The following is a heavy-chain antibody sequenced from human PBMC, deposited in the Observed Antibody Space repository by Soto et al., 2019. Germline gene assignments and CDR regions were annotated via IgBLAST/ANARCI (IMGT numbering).Heavy chain of an antibody. D-gene: IGHD3-3*01. V-gene: IGHV3-7*01. Sequence: GGSLRLSCAASGFTFSSYWMSWVRQAPGKGLEWVANIKQDGSEKYYVDSVKGRFTISRDNAKNSLYLQMNSLRAEDTAVYYCARKYYDFWSGYYSPYYYMEVWGKGTTVPVSS. CDR1: GFTFSSYW. CDR3: ARKYYDFWSGYYSPYYYMEV. CDR2: IKQDGSEK. J-gene: IGHJ6*03.